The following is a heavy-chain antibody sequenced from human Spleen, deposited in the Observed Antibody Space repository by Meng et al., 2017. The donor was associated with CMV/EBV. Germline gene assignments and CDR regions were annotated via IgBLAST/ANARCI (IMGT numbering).Heavy chain of an antibody. CDR2: IYYSGST. D-gene: IGHD2-2*01. J-gene: IGHJ6*02. CDR1: GGSISSYY. V-gene: IGHV4-59*01. Sequence: SETLSLTCTVSGGSISSYYWSRIRQPPGKGLEWIGYIYYSGSTNYNPSLKSRVTISVDTSKNQFSLKLSSVTAADTAVYYCARGTIVVVHGMDVWGQGTTVTVSS. CDR3: ARGTIVVVHGMDV.